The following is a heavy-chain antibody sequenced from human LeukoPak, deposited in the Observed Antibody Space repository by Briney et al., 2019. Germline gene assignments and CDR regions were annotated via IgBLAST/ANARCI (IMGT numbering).Heavy chain of an antibody. V-gene: IGHV3-43*02. D-gene: IGHD3-22*01. CDR2: ISGDGGST. CDR1: GFTFDDYA. Sequence: GGSLRLSCAASGFTFDDYAMHWVRQAPGKGLEWVSLISGDGGSTYYADSVTGRFTISRDNSKNSLYLQMNSLRTEDTALYYCAKEYSPSGYPWRGRWFDPWGQGTLVTVSS. J-gene: IGHJ5*02. CDR3: AKEYSPSGYPWRGRWFDP.